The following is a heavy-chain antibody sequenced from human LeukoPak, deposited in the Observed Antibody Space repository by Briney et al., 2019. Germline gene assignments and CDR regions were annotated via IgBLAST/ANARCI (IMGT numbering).Heavy chain of an antibody. D-gene: IGHD3-22*01. V-gene: IGHV3-7*01. Sequence: SGGSLRLSCAGSGFTFSDYWMTWVRQAPGKGLEWVANIQEDGSDKQYVDSVKGRFSISRDNAEHSLYLQMNNLRAEDTAVYYCARGGRYFYDNYFDSWGQGTLVTVSS. CDR2: IQEDGSDK. CDR3: ARGGRYFYDNYFDS. CDR1: GFTFSDYW. J-gene: IGHJ4*02.